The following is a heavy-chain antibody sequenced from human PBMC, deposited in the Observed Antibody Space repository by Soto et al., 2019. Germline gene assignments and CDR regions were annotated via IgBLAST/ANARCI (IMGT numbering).Heavy chain of an antibody. Sequence: ASVKVSCKASGGTFSSYAISWVRQAPGQGLEWMGGIIPIFGTANYAQKFQGRVTITADKSTSTAYMELSSLRSEDTAVYYCARAQDCGGDCYWSRWYFDLWGRGTPVTVSS. D-gene: IGHD2-21*02. V-gene: IGHV1-69*06. J-gene: IGHJ2*01. CDR3: ARAQDCGGDCYWSRWYFDL. CDR1: GGTFSSYA. CDR2: IIPIFGTA.